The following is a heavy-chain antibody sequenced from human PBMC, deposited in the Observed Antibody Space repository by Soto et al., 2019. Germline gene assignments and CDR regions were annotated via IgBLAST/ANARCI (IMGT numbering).Heavy chain of an antibody. Sequence: GGSLRLSCAASGFTFSSYAMSWVRQAPGKGLEWVSAISGSGGSTYYADSVKGRFTISRDNSKNTLYLQMNSLRAEDTAVYYCAKYARRGTMIVVVKFDYWGQGTLVTVSS. CDR3: AKYARRGTMIVVVKFDY. CDR1: GFTFSSYA. D-gene: IGHD3-22*01. J-gene: IGHJ4*02. CDR2: ISGSGGST. V-gene: IGHV3-23*01.